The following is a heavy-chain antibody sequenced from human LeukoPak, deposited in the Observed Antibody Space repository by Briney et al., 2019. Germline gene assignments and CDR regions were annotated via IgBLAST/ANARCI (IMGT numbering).Heavy chain of an antibody. J-gene: IGHJ6*02. D-gene: IGHD2-15*01. CDR2: ISYDGSNK. V-gene: IGHV3-30*04. Sequence: PGGSLRLSCAASGFTFSSYAMHWVRQAPGKGLEWVAVISYDGSNKYYADSVKGRFTISRDNSKNTLYLQMNSLRAEDTAVYYCARSYCSGGSCVHYYYYGMDVWGQVTTVTVSS. CDR3: ARSYCSGGSCVHYYYYGMDV. CDR1: GFTFSSYA.